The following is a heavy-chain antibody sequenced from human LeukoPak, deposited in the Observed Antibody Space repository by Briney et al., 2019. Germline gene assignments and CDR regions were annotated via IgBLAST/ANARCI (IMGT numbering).Heavy chain of an antibody. Sequence: GSSVKVSCKASGGTFSSYAISWVRQAPGQGLEWMGGIIPIFGTANYAQKFQGRVTITTDESTSTAYMELSSLRSEDTAVYYCARDGTGHHYYYYMDVWGKGTTVTVSS. CDR2: IIPIFGTA. CDR1: GGTFSSYA. CDR3: ARDGTGHHYYYYMDV. J-gene: IGHJ6*03. V-gene: IGHV1-69*05.